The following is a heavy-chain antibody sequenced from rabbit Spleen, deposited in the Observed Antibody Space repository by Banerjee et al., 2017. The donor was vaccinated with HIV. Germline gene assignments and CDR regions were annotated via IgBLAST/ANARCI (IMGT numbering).Heavy chain of an antibody. Sequence: QSLEESGGDLVKPGASLTLTCTASGFSFSSSHYMCWVRQAPGKGLEWIACIYTGSGGNTYYATWAKGRFTISKTSSTTVTLQMTSLTAADTATYFCARLGHADYPYAYGLKLWGQGTLVTV. CDR2: IYTGSGGNT. V-gene: IGHV1S40*01. J-gene: IGHJ3*01. CDR1: GFSFSSSHY. D-gene: IGHD6-1*01. CDR3: ARLGHADYPYAYGLKL.